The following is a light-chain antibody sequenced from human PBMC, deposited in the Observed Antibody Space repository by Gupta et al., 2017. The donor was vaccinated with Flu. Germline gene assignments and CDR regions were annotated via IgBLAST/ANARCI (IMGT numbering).Light chain of an antibody. V-gene: IGLV3-19*01. J-gene: IGLJ2*01. Sequence: SAQLTQDPLSSVVMGQTARITNQGDSLRISYASWYQQKPGPAPVLVIYAKNIRPSGIPDRFSGSSSGNTASLTITGAQAEDEADYYCNSRDSTDNHQAVFGGGTKLTVL. CDR2: AKN. CDR1: SLRISY. CDR3: NSRDSTDNHQAV.